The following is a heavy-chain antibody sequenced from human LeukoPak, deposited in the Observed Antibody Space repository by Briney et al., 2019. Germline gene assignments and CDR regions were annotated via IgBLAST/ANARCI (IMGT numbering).Heavy chain of an antibody. D-gene: IGHD6-6*01. CDR3: AREDSSSSGGGSGPVSSHLPYFDY. J-gene: IGHJ4*02. CDR1: GFTVSSNY. Sequence: GSLRLSCAASGFTVSSNYMSWVRQPPGKGLEWIGEINHSGSTNYNPSLKSRVTISVDTSKNQFSLKLSSVTAADTAVYYCAREDSSSSGGGSGPVSSHLPYFDYWGQGTLVTVSS. V-gene: IGHV4-34*01. CDR2: INHSGST.